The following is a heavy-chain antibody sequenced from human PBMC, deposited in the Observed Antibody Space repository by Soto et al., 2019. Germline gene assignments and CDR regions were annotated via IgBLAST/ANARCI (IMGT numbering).Heavy chain of an antibody. J-gene: IGHJ6*02. CDR2: ISYDGSNK. D-gene: IGHD3-10*01. CDR3: AKERITMVRGVQTYYYCMDV. Sequence: QVQLVESGGGVVQPGRSLRLSCAASGFTFSSYGMHWVRQAPGKGLEWVAVISYDGSNKYYADSVKGRFTISRDNSKNTLYLQMNSLRAEDTAVYYCAKERITMVRGVQTYYYCMDVWGQGTTVTVSS. V-gene: IGHV3-30*18. CDR1: GFTFSSYG.